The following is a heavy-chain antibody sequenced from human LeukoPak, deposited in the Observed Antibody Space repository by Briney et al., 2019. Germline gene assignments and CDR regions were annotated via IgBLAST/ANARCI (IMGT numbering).Heavy chain of an antibody. Sequence: GGSLRLSCAASGFTFSDYWMSWVRQAPGKGLEWVAYIKQDGSEKYYVDSVKGRFTISRDNAKNSLYLQMNSLRAEDTAVYYCAREYSSSHYFDYWGQGTLVTVSS. CDR3: AREYSSSHYFDY. CDR1: GFTFSDYW. D-gene: IGHD6-6*01. V-gene: IGHV3-7*01. J-gene: IGHJ4*02. CDR2: IKQDGSEK.